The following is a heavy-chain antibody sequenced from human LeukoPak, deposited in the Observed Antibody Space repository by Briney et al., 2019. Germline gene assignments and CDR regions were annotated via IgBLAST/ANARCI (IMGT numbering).Heavy chain of an antibody. Sequence: PGRSLRLSCAASGFTFSSYGMHWVRQAPGKGLEWVAVISYDGSNKYYADSVKGRFTISRDNSKNTLYLQMNSLRAEDTAVYYCAVYSSRAPQFDDWGEGTLVTVSS. CDR1: GFTFSSYG. D-gene: IGHD6-13*01. J-gene: IGHJ4*02. CDR2: ISYDGSNK. CDR3: AVYSSRAPQFDD. V-gene: IGHV3-30*03.